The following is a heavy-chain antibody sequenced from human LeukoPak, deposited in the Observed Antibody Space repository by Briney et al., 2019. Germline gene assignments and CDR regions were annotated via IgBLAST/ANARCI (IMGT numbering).Heavy chain of an antibody. CDR1: GFSFSTYA. CDR3: ARGVAITWTGSYSSGWNDAFDI. V-gene: IGHV3-64*01. CDR2: ISTDGSRT. J-gene: IGHJ3*02. Sequence: PGGSLRLSCAASGFSFSTYAIHWVRQAPGKGLEYVSAISTDGSRTYYGNSVKGRFTISRDNSKNTAYLQMDSLRAEDMAVYYCARGVAITWTGSYSSGWNDAFDIWGQGTMVTVS. D-gene: IGHD6-19*01.